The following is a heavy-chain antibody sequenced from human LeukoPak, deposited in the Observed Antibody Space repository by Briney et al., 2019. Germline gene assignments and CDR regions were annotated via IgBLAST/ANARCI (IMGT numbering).Heavy chain of an antibody. V-gene: IGHV1-18*04. CDR2: ISAYNGNT. J-gene: IGHJ4*02. D-gene: IGHD6-19*01. CDR1: GYTFTSYG. Sequence: ASVKVSRKASGYTFTSYGISWVRQAPGQGLEWMGWISAYNGNTNYAQKLQGRVTMTTDTSTSTAYMELRSLRSDDTAVYYCARDRRGWYGGGPLYCFDYWGQGTLVTVSS. CDR3: ARDRRGWYGGGPLYCFDY.